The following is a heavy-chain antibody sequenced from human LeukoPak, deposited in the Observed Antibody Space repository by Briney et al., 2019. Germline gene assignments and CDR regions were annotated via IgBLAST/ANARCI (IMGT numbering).Heavy chain of an antibody. Sequence: SETLSLTCAVYGGSFSGYYWSWIRQPPGKGLEWIGEINHSGSTNYNPSLKSRVTISVDTSKNQFSLKLSSVTAADTAVYYCARVFERIPRTAAAGLDYWGQGTLVTVSS. V-gene: IGHV4-34*01. J-gene: IGHJ4*02. CDR2: INHSGST. CDR3: ARVFERIPRTAAAGLDY. D-gene: IGHD6-13*01. CDR1: GGSFSGYY.